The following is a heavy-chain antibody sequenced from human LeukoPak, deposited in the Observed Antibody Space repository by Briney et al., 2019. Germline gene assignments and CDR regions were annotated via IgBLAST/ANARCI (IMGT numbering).Heavy chain of an antibody. D-gene: IGHD4-17*01. J-gene: IGHJ4*02. CDR2: ISSSSSYT. Sequence: GGSLRLSCVVSGIPFSDYYMNWIRKAPGKGLEWISYISSSSSYTDYADSVKGRFTISRDNAKNSLYLQMNSLRAEDTAVYYCANNYGDYDYWGQGTLVTVSS. CDR1: GIPFSDYY. CDR3: ANNYGDYDY. V-gene: IGHV3-11*06.